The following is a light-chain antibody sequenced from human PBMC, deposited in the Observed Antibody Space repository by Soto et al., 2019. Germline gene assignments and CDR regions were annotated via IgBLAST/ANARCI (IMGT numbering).Light chain of an antibody. CDR1: QSISGS. CDR2: EAS. Sequence: DIQMTQSPSTLSASVGDRVTITCRASQSISGSLAWYQQKPGKAPKLLIYEASNLKSGVPSRFSGRGSATESALTISSLHPDVSASYYCQQYNGFWTCGQGTRVEIK. J-gene: IGKJ1*01. V-gene: IGKV1-5*03. CDR3: QQYNGFWT.